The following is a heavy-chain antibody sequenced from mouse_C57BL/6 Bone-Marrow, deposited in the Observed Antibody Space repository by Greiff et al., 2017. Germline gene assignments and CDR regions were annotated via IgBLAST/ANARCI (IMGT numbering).Heavy chain of an antibody. J-gene: IGHJ4*01. Sequence: DVLLVESGPGMVKPSQSLSLTCTVSGYSITSGYVWHWIRHFPGNHLEWMGYISYSGSTNYNQSIKRQTSITHDTSNNNFFLKLNSVTTEDTATYYGARAVYSSRCYAMDYWGQGTSVTVSS. CDR2: ISYSGST. CDR3: ARAVYSSRCYAMDY. D-gene: IGHD2-5*01. CDR1: GYSITSGYV. V-gene: IGHV3-1*01.